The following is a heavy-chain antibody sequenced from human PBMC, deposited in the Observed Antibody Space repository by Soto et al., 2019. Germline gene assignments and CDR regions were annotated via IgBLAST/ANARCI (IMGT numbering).Heavy chain of an antibody. V-gene: IGHV3-48*02. J-gene: IGHJ4*02. D-gene: IGHD2-2*01. Sequence: EVQLVASEGGLVQPGGSLRLSCVVTGFTFSSYSMNWVRQAPGKGLEWVSHISSSSTTIYYADSVKGRFTISRDNAKNSLYLQMNSLRDEDTAVYYCVRGTETSASCPDYCGQGTLVTVSS. CDR3: VRGTETSASCPDY. CDR2: ISSSSTTI. CDR1: GFTFSSYS.